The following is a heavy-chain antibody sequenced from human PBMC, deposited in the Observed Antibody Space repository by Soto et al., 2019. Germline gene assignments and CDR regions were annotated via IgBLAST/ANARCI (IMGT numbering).Heavy chain of an antibody. CDR2: IYYSGIT. CDR3: ARNDYDSSGYFDY. CDR1: GGSISSGGYY. D-gene: IGHD3-22*01. V-gene: IGHV4-31*03. J-gene: IGHJ4*02. Sequence: SETLSLTCTVSGGSISSGGYYWSWIRQHPGKGLEWIGYIYYSGITYYNPPLKSRVTISVDTSKNQFSLKLSSVTAADTAVYYCARNDYDSSGYFDYWGQGTLVTVSS.